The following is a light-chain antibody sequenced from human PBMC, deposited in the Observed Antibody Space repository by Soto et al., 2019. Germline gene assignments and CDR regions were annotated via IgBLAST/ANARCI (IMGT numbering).Light chain of an antibody. CDR1: SSDVGGYNY. CDR3: SSYTSSSTLV. V-gene: IGLV2-14*01. CDR2: DVS. Sequence: QSALTQPASVSGSPGQSITISCTGTSSDVGGYNYVSWYQQYPGKAHKLMIYDVSYRPSGVSNRLSGSRSGNTASLTISGLQAADEADYYCSSYTSSSTLVFGTGTKVTVL. J-gene: IGLJ1*01.